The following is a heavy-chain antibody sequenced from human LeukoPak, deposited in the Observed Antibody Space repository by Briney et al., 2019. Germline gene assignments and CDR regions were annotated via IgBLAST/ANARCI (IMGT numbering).Heavy chain of an antibody. Sequence: SETLSLTCTVSGGSISSYYWSWIRQPPGKGLEWIGYIYYSGSTNYNPSLKSRVTISVDTSKNQFSLKLSSVTAADTAVYYCARGSDNYYGSGSYYETPSLGAFDIWGQGTMVTVSS. V-gene: IGHV4-59*01. CDR1: GGSISSYY. CDR2: IYYSGST. J-gene: IGHJ3*02. CDR3: ARGSDNYYGSGSYYETPSLGAFDI. D-gene: IGHD3-10*01.